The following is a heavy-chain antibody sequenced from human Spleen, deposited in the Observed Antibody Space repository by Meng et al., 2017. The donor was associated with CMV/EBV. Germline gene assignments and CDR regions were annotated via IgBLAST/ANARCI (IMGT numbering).Heavy chain of an antibody. J-gene: IGHJ4*02. CDR2: ISSSSNYI. CDR1: GFTFDDYA. Sequence: GESLKISCAASGFTFDDYAMHWVRQAPGKGLEWVSSISSSSNYIYYADSVKGRFTISRDNAKNSVFLQMNSLRAEDTAVYYCAHKFGGYALADWGQGTLVTVSS. CDR3: AHKFGGYALAD. V-gene: IGHV3-21*01. D-gene: IGHD3-10*01.